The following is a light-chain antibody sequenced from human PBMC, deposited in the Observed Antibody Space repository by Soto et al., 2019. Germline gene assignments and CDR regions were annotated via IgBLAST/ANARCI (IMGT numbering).Light chain of an antibody. CDR3: QQRSNWPST. Sequence: EIVLTQSPATPSLSPGERAALSCRASQSVSSYLAWYPQKPGQAPRLLIYDASKRATGIPARFSGSGSGTDFTLTISSLEPDDGAVSFCQQRSNWPSTFGGGTKVE. J-gene: IGKJ4*01. CDR2: DAS. CDR1: QSVSSY. V-gene: IGKV3-11*01.